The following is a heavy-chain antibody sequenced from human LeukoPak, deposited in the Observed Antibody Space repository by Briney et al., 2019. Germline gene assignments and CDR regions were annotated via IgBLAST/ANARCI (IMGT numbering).Heavy chain of an antibody. CDR1: GFTFSSYG. Sequence: GGSLRLSCAASGFTFSSYGMHWVRQAPGKGLEWVAVIWYDGSNKYYADSVKGRFTISRDNSKNTLYLQMNSLRAEDTAVYYCARGSPQSHDAFDIWGQGTMVTVSS. D-gene: IGHD6-19*01. V-gene: IGHV3-33*01. CDR3: ARGSPQSHDAFDI. CDR2: IWYDGSNK. J-gene: IGHJ3*02.